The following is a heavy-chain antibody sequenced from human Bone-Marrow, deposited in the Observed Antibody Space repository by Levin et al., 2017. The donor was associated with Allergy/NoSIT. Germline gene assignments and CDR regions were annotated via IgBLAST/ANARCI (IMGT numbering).Heavy chain of an antibody. CDR3: VHTAVAFGYVAFDI. J-gene: IGHJ3*02. CDR2: IFWDDDK. D-gene: IGHD2-15*01. CDR1: GVSLSSSGVA. V-gene: IGHV2-5*02. Sequence: SGPTLVKPTQTLTLTCTFSGVSLSSSGVAVGWVRQSPGEALEWLALIFWDDDKQYRPSLKSRLSITKDTSKNQVVLTMTNMDPAETGTYYCVHTAVAFGYVAFDIWGQGTMVTVSS.